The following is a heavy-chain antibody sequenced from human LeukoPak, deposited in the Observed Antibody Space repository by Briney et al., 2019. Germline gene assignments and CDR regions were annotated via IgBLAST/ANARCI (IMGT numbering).Heavy chain of an antibody. J-gene: IGHJ4*02. D-gene: IGHD3-10*01. CDR3: ARGGGSDYYGSGGFDY. V-gene: IGHV5-51*01. CDR2: IYPGDSDT. Sequence: ESLKISCKGSGYSFTSYWIGWVRQMPGKGLEWMGIIYPGDSDTRYSPSFQGQVTISADKSISTAYLQWSSLKASDTAMYYCARGGGSDYYGSGGFDYWGQGTLVTVSS. CDR1: GYSFTSYW.